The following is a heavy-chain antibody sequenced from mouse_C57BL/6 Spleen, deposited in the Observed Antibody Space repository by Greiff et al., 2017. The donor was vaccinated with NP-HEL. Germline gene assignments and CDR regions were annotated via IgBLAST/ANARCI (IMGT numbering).Heavy chain of an antibody. CDR1: GYAFSSSW. J-gene: IGHJ2*01. CDR2: IYPGDGDT. CDR3: ARERDSFDY. Sequence: QVQLKESGPELVKPGASVKISCKASGYAFSSSWMNWVKQRPGKGLEWIGRIYPGDGDTNYNGKFKGKATLTADKSSSTAYMQLSSLTSEDSAVYFCARERDSFDYWGQGTTLTVSS. V-gene: IGHV1-82*01.